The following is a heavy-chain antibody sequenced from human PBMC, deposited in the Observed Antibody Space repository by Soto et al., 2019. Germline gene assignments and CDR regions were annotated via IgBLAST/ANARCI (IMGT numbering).Heavy chain of an antibody. CDR2: ISVNNGNT. D-gene: IGHD3-10*01. CDR1: GYTFTKFG. V-gene: IGHV1-18*01. CDR3: ARASITMIRGVIRSIDS. Sequence: ASVHVSCKASGYTFTKFGVSWVRQAPGQGLEWMGWISVNNGNTNYAQKLQGRVTMTTDTSTSTAHMELRSLRSDDTAVYYCARASITMIRGVIRSIDSWGQGTLVTVSS. J-gene: IGHJ4*02.